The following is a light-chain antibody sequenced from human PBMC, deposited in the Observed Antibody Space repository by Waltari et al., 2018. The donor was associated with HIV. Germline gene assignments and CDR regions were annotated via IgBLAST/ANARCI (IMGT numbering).Light chain of an antibody. CDR1: SSNIGSNS. CDR2: GDD. CDR3: AAWDDSLNGYV. Sequence: QSVLTQPPSASGTPGQRVTSSSSGSSSNIGSNSVNWSQQLPGTAPKLLIYGDDPRPSGVPDRFSGSKSGTSASLAISGPQSEDEAVYFCAAWDDSLNGYVFGAGTKVTVL. J-gene: IGLJ1*01. V-gene: IGLV1-44*01.